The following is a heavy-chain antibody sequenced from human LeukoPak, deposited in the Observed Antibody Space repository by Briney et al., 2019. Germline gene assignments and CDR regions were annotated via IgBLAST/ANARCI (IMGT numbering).Heavy chain of an antibody. CDR3: AKGVSGIAA. J-gene: IGHJ4*02. D-gene: IGHD6-13*01. CDR1: GFTFSSYG. Sequence: GGSLRLSCAASGFTFSSYGMHWVRQAPGKGLEWVAVISYDGSNKYYADSVKGRFTISRDNSKNTLYLQMNSLRAEDTAVYYCAKGVSGIAAWGQGTLVTVSS. V-gene: IGHV3-30*18. CDR2: ISYDGSNK.